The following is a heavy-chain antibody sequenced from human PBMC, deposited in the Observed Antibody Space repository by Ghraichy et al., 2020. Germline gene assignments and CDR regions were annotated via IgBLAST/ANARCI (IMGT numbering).Heavy chain of an antibody. J-gene: IGHJ5*02. CDR1: GFTFSSYA. CDR2: ISGSGGST. V-gene: IGHV3-23*01. D-gene: IGHD6-6*01. CDR3: AKSLWSSSPNWFDP. Sequence: GESLNISCAASGFTFSSYAMSWVRQAPGKGLEWVSAISGSGGSTYYADSVKGRFTISRDNSKNTLYLQMNSLRAEDTAVYYCAKSLWSSSPNWFDPWGQGTLVTVSS.